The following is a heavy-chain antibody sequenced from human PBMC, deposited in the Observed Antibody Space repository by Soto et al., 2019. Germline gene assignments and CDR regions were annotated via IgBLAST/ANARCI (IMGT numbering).Heavy chain of an antibody. Sequence: QAQLVESGGGVVQPGRSLRLSCAASGFRFSNYVMYWVRQAPGKGLEWVAVISYDGSSNYYADSVKGRFTISRDNAMNTLYLQMNRLRAEDTAVYYCARSEKDLSADYINCDYWGQGTLVTVSS. V-gene: IGHV3-30-3*01. CDR3: ARSEKDLSADYINCDY. J-gene: IGHJ4*02. CDR2: ISYDGSSN. CDR1: GFRFSNYV. D-gene: IGHD4-4*01.